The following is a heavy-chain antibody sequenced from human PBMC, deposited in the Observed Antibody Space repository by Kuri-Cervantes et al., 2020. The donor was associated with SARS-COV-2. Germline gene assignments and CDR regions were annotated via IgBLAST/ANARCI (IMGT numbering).Heavy chain of an antibody. J-gene: IGHJ6*02. Sequence: GESLKISCAASGFIVSSNQMTWVRQAPGKGLEWVSVIYSGGRTGYEDSVKGRFSISRDTSKNTLHLQMNGLRADDTAVYYCARGTSETWYGLDVWGQGTTVTVSS. CDR3: ARGTSETWYGLDV. V-gene: IGHV3-53*01. D-gene: IGHD1-1*01. CDR2: IYSGGRT. CDR1: GFIVSSNQ.